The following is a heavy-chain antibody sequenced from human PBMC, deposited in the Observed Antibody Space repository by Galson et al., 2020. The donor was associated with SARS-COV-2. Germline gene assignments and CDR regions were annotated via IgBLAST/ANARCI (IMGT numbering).Heavy chain of an antibody. CDR2: LYNSWTT. J-gene: IGHJ4*02. CDR3: ARAYGGNSFDY. CDR1: CGSISSYY. V-gene: IGHV4-4*07. Sequence: SESLSLTCTVSCGSISSYYWSWIRQPAWKGLEWIGRLYNSWTTNYNPSLKSRVTMSVDMSKNQFSLRLSSVTAADTAMYYCARAYGGNSFDYWGQGILVTVSS. D-gene: IGHD2-15*01.